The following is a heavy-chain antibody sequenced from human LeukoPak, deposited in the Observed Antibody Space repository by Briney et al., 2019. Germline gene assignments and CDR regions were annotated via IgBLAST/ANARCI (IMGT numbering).Heavy chain of an antibody. Sequence: PGRSLRLSCAASGFTFSSYAMHWVRQAPGKGLEWVTLILYDGSKKYYTDSVRGRFTISRDDSKNTLYLQMNSLRPEDTAIYYCARDGLTGRTDGTLDHWGQGTLVTVSS. CDR3: ARDGLTGRTDGTLDH. CDR2: ILYDGSKK. V-gene: IGHV3-30-3*01. J-gene: IGHJ4*02. D-gene: IGHD1-20*01. CDR1: GFTFSSYA.